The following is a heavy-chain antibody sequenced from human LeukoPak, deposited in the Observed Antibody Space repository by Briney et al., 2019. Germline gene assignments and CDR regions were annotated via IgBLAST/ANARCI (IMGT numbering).Heavy chain of an antibody. Sequence: PGGSLRLSCAASGFTFSGSAMHWVRPASGKGLEWVGRIRSKANSYATAYAASVKGRFTISRDDSKNTAYLQMNSLKTEDTAAYYCTRLGCSGGSCRFDYWGQGTLVTVSS. D-gene: IGHD2-15*01. CDR3: TRLGCSGGSCRFDY. CDR1: GFTFSGSA. J-gene: IGHJ4*02. CDR2: IRSKANSYAT. V-gene: IGHV3-73*01.